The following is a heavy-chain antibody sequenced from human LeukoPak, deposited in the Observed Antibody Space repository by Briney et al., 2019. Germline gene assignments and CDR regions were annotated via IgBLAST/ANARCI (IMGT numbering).Heavy chain of an antibody. CDR2: IIPILGIV. J-gene: IGHJ4*02. Sequence: GASVKLSCKASGGTFSSYAISWVRQAPGQGLEWMGSIIPILGIVNYAQYLQGRVTITADKSTSTAYMELNSLRAEDTAVYYCASDPTTGDYWGQGTLVTVSS. CDR3: ASDPTTGDY. V-gene: IGHV1-69*04. D-gene: IGHD4-17*01. CDR1: GGTFSSYA.